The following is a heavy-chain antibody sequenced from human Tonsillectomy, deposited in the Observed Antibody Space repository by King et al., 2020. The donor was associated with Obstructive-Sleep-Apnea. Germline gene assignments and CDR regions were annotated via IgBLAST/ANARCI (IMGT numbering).Heavy chain of an antibody. V-gene: IGHV3-11*01. CDR2: ISTSGSTI. CDR1: GFAFSDYY. CDR3: ARVPSSGWSEFDY. D-gene: IGHD6-19*01. Sequence: QLVQSGGGLVKPGGSLRLSCAASGFAFSDYYMSWIRQAPGKGLEWVSYISTSGSTIYYADSVKGRFTISRDNAKNSLYLQMNSLRADDTAVYYCARVPSSGWSEFDYWGQGTLVTVSS. J-gene: IGHJ4*02.